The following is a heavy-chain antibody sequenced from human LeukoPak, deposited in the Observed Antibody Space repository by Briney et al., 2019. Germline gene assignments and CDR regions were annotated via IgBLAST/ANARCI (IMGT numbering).Heavy chain of an antibody. CDR3: ARDNGYDLGPLFYYYYGMDV. V-gene: IGHV1-69*04. Sequence: SVKVSCKASGGTFSSYAISWVRQAPGQGLEWMGRIILILGIANYAQKFQGRVTITADKSTSTAYMELSSLRSEDTAVYYCARDNGYDLGPLFYYYYGMDVWGQGTTVTVSS. D-gene: IGHD5-12*01. J-gene: IGHJ6*02. CDR1: GGTFSSYA. CDR2: IILILGIA.